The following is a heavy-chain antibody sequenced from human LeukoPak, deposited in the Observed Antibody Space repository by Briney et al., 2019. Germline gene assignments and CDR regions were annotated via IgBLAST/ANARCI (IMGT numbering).Heavy chain of an antibody. V-gene: IGHV3-30*01. D-gene: IGHD1-26*01. CDR3: ARDRVGSSQFDY. Sequence: GGSLRLSCAASGFPFSSFVMHWVRQAPGKGLEWVAVLSYDASNEYYADSVKGRFTISRDNSMNTLYLQVNSLRTEDTAVYYCARDRVGSSQFDYWGQGAQVTVSS. J-gene: IGHJ4*02. CDR2: LSYDASNE. CDR1: GFPFSSFV.